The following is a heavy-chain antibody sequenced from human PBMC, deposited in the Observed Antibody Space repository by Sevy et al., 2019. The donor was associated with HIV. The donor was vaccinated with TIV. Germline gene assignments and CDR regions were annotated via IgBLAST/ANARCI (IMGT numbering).Heavy chain of an antibody. CDR1: GFTXXXYA. D-gene: IGHD3-22*01. Sequence: GGSLRLSCAXSGFTXXXYAMSWVRQAPGKGLEWVSAISXXXXLTYYTDSVKGRFAISRDNSKNTLYLQMNSLRAXDXAVYYCAKEGGSYYYDSSGLXDYWGQGTLVTISS. CDR2: ISXXXXLT. CDR3: AKEGGSYYYDSSGLXDY. V-gene: IGHV3-23*01. J-gene: IGHJ4*02.